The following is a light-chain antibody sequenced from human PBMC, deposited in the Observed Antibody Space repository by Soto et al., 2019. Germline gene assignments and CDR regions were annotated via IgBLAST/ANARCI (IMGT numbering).Light chain of an antibody. CDR1: SSDVGAYNF. CDR2: EVT. V-gene: IGLV2-14*01. CDR3: SSYTSSSHVV. Sequence: QSALTQTASVSGSPGQSITISCAGSSSDVGAYNFVSWYQQHPGKAPKLMIYEVTSRPSGISRRFSGSKSANTASLTISGLQAEDEDDYYCSSYTSSSHVVFGGGTKVTVL. J-gene: IGLJ2*01.